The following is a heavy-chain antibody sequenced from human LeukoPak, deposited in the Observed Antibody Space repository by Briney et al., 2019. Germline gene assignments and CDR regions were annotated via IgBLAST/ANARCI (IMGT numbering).Heavy chain of an antibody. D-gene: IGHD4-23*01. Sequence: SETLSLTCTVSGGSISSGTYYWTWIRQHPGQGLEWIGYIYSSGSTYYNPSLKSRVTISVDTSKNQFSLQLNSVTPEDTAVYFCARAVAGGRYFDLWGRGTLVTVSS. CDR1: GGSISSGTYY. V-gene: IGHV4-31*03. J-gene: IGHJ2*01. CDR3: ARAVAGGRYFDL. CDR2: IYSSGST.